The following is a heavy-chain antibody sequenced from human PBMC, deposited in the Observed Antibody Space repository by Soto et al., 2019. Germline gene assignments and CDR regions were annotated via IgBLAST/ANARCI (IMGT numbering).Heavy chain of an antibody. J-gene: IGHJ3*01. D-gene: IGHD6-13*01. CDR1: GDTFNSYG. Sequence: QVQLVQSGPELKKPGSSVKVSCKAPGDTFNSYGISWVRQAPGQGLEWMGGIVPMFGTTNLALKFEDRVTITADELTTTVYLEIRGLTSEDTAVYYCARDLADVHLWDAFDVWGHGTRVTVSS. V-gene: IGHV1-69*01. CDR2: IVPMFGTT. CDR3: ARDLADVHLWDAFDV.